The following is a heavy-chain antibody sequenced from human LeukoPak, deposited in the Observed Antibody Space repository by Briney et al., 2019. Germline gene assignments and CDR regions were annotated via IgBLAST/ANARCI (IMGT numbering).Heavy chain of an antibody. CDR3: ARRGSYSIHDC. CDR2: IGSTGIST. V-gene: IGHV3-23*01. CDR1: GFSFSTYA. D-gene: IGHD2-15*01. Sequence: GGSLRLSCAASGFSFSTYAMSWVRQAPGKGLEWVSAIGSTGISTYYADSVKGRFTISRDNSKNTLYLQMNSLRAEDTAVYYCARRGSYSIHDCWGQGTLVTVSS. J-gene: IGHJ4*02.